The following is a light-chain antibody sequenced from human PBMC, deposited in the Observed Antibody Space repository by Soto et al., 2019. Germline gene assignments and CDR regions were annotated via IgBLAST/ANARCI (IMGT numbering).Light chain of an antibody. CDR1: QSVSNF. V-gene: IGKV3-11*01. Sequence: EIVWTQSPATLSLSPGERATLSCRASQSVSNFLACYQQKPGQAPRLLISDASNRATGIPGRFSGSGSGTDFSLTISSLEPEDFAVYYCQQRSKWPWTFGQGTKVEIK. CDR2: DAS. CDR3: QQRSKWPWT. J-gene: IGKJ1*01.